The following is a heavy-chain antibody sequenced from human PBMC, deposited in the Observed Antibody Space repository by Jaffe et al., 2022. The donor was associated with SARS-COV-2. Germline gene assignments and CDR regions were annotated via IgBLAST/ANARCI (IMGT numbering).Heavy chain of an antibody. D-gene: IGHD2-15*01. V-gene: IGHV3-74*03. CDR2: INIDGSST. J-gene: IGHJ4*02. Sequence: EVQLVESGGGLVQPGGSLRLSCAASGFTFSSHWMLWVRQVPGRGLVWVSRINIDGSSTKYADSVKGRFTISRDNAKKTLYLQMNSLRAEDTAVYYCAREGGGSDVDFWGQGTLVTVSS. CDR3: AREGGGSDVDF. CDR1: GFTFSSHW.